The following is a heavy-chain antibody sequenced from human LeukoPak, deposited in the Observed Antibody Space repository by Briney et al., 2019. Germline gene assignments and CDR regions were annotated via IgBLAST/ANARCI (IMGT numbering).Heavy chain of an antibody. D-gene: IGHD3-16*01. CDR1: GFTFSSNW. J-gene: IGHJ5*02. V-gene: IGHV3-7*02. CDR2: IKEDGSVK. Sequence: GGSLRLSCVDSGFTFSSNWMSWVRQAPGKGLEWVGNIKEDGSVKYYVDSVKGRFTISRDNAKNSLYLQMNSLRAEDTAVYYCASQSFGRFDPWGQGTRVTVSS. CDR3: ASQSFGRFDP.